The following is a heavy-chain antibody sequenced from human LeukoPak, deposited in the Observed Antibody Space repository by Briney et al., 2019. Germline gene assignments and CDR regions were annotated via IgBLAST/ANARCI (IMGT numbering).Heavy chain of an antibody. D-gene: IGHD2-15*01. J-gene: IGHJ4*02. CDR3: ARGYGDCSGGSCYSDY. CDR1: GYTLTELS. V-gene: IGHV1-24*01. CDR2: FDPEDGET. Sequence: ASVKVSCKVSGYTLTELSMHWVRQAPGKGLEWMGGFDPEDGETIYAQKFQGRVTMTEDTSTDTAYMELSSLRSEDAAVYYCARGYGDCSGGSCYSDYWGQGTLVTVSS.